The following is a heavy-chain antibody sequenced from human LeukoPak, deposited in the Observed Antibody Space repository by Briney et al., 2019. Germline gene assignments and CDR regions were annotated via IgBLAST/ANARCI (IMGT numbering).Heavy chain of an antibody. V-gene: IGHV3-48*04. Sequence: GESLRLSCAASGFIFSRNSMNWVRQAPGKGLEWVSYISSSSNTIYYADSVKGRFTISRDNAKNSLYLQMNSLRAEDTAVYYCARDSHLWFGESGAWGQGTLVTVSS. CDR1: GFIFSRNS. CDR2: ISSSSNTI. D-gene: IGHD3-10*01. CDR3: ARDSHLWFGESGA. J-gene: IGHJ4*02.